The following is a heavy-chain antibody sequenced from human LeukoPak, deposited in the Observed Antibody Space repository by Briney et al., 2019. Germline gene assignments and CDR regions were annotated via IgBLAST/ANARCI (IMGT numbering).Heavy chain of an antibody. CDR3: ARGGFGVGATFLFDYYYYGMDV. V-gene: IGHV3-30-3*01. CDR1: GFTFSSYA. CDR2: ISYDGSNK. Sequence: GRSLRLSCAASGFTFSSYAMHWVRQAPGKGLEWVAVISYDGSNKYYADSVKGRFTISRDNSKNTLYLQMNSPGAEDTAVYYCARGGFGVGATFLFDYYYYGMDVWGQGTTVTVSS. J-gene: IGHJ6*02. D-gene: IGHD1-26*01.